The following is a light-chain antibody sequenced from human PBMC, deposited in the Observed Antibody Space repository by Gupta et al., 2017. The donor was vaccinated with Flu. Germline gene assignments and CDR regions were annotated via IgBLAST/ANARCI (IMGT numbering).Light chain of an antibody. Sequence: ELVLTQSPGTLSLSPGERATLSCRASQSVSSSYLAWYQQKPGQAPRLLIYGASSRATGIPDRFSGSGSGTDFTLTISSLEPEDFAVYYCQQYGSTHCLTFGGGTKVEIK. V-gene: IGKV3-20*01. CDR3: QQYGSTHCLT. CDR1: QSVSSSY. J-gene: IGKJ4*01. CDR2: GAS.